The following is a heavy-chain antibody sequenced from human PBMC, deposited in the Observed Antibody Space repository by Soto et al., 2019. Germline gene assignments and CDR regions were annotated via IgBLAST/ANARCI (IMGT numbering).Heavy chain of an antibody. J-gene: IGHJ4*02. CDR2: IYWDDDK. Sequence: QITLKESGPPLVKPTQTLTLTCTFSGFSLTTIGVGVGWIRQPPGKALEWLALIYWDDDKRYSPSLEGRLTITKDTSKNQVVLTMTNMDPVDTATYYCAHRRLYCSGGSCSSLNYFDYWGQGTLVTVSS. D-gene: IGHD2-15*01. CDR3: AHRRLYCSGGSCSSLNYFDY. CDR1: GFSLTTIGVG. V-gene: IGHV2-5*02.